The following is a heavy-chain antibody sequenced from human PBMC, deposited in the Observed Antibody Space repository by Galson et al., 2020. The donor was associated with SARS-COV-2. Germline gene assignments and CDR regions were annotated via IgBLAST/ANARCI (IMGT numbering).Heavy chain of an antibody. CDR1: GTTISSGSYS. Sequence: SETLSLSCAVSGTTISSGSYSWNWIRPPPGKGLEWTGYISHSGATYYNPSLKSRVTISGDRSKNQFSLRLSSVTAADTAGYYCARIRSGEYAPEAFDIWGPGTRVTVAS. D-gene: IGHD4-17*01. CDR2: ISHSGAT. V-gene: IGHV4-30-2*01. J-gene: IGHJ3*02. CDR3: ARIRSGEYAPEAFDI.